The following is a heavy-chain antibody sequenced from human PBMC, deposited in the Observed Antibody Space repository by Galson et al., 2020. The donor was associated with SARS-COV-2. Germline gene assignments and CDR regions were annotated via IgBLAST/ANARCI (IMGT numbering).Heavy chain of an antibody. CDR2: IWYDGSNK. V-gene: IGHV3-33*06. Sequence: GGSLRLSCAASGFTFSSYGMHWVRQAPGKGLEWVAVIWYDGSNKYYADSVKGRFTISRDNSKNTLYLQMNSLRAEDTAVYYCAKSSGGSSSLFDYYMDVWGKGTTVIVSS. D-gene: IGHD6-6*01. J-gene: IGHJ6*03. CDR3: AKSSGGSSSLFDYYMDV. CDR1: GFTFSSYG.